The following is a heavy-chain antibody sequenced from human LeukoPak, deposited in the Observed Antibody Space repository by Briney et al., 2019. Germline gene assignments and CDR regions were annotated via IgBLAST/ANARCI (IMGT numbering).Heavy chain of an antibody. D-gene: IGHD1-26*01. CDR2: IFYSGST. Sequence: SETLSLTCSVSGGSINSYGYYWAWIRQPPGKRPEWIGSIFYSGSTHYNPSLQSRITISADTSKGQFSLKLSSVTAADTAVYYCARQGVGATDFWGQGSLVTVSS. J-gene: IGHJ4*02. V-gene: IGHV4-39*01. CDR1: GGSINSYGYY. CDR3: ARQGVGATDF.